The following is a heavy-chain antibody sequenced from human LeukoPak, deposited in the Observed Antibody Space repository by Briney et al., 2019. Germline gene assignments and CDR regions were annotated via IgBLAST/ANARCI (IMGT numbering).Heavy chain of an antibody. CDR1: GFTFSSYS. D-gene: IGHD7-27*01. V-gene: IGHV3-21*01. Sequence: PGGSLRLSCAASGFTFSSYSMNWVRQAPGKGLEWVSSISSSSSYIYYADSVKGRFTISRDNAKNSLYLQMNSLRAEDTAVYYCARMGAQELGPDAFDIWGQGTMVTVSS. CDR3: ARMGAQELGPDAFDI. CDR2: ISSSSSYI. J-gene: IGHJ3*02.